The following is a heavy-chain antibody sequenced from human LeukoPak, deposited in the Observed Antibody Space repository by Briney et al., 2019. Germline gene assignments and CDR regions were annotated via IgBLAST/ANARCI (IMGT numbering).Heavy chain of an antibody. Sequence: GRSLRLSCAASGFIFSNYAMHWVRQAPGKGLEWVAVIAADGRDKHHADSVKGRFNISRDNSKNAVYLEMNSLRAEDTAVYYCARDRRRAAAYYFHHWGQGTLVTVSS. CDR1: GFIFSNYA. D-gene: IGHD6-25*01. V-gene: IGHV3-30*04. CDR2: IAADGRDK. CDR3: ARDRRRAAAYYFHH. J-gene: IGHJ4*02.